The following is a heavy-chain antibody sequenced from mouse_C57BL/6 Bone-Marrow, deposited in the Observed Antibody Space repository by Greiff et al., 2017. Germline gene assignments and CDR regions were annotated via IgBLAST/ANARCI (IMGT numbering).Heavy chain of an antibody. V-gene: IGHV1-50*01. CDR1: GYTFTSYW. J-gene: IGHJ1*03. CDR2: IDPSDSYT. Sequence: QVQLQQPGAELVKPGASVKLSCKASGYTFTSYWMQWVKQRPGQGLEWIGEIDPSDSYTTYNQKFKGKATLTVDTSSSTAYMQLSSLTSEDSAVYYCASLGDYRYFDVWGTGTTVTVSS. D-gene: IGHD4-1*01. CDR3: ASLGDYRYFDV.